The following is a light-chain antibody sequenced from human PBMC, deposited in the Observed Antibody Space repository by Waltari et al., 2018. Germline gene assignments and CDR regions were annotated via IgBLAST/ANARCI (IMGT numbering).Light chain of an antibody. CDR1: SSDVGSYNL. Sequence: QSALTQPASVSGSPGQSTTISCTGTSSDVGSYNLVSWYPQHPGKAPKLMIYEVSKRPSGVSNRFSGSKSGNTASLTISGLQAEDEADYYCCSYAGSSTLLFGTGTKVTVL. CDR2: EVS. J-gene: IGLJ1*01. CDR3: CSYAGSSTLL. V-gene: IGLV2-23*01.